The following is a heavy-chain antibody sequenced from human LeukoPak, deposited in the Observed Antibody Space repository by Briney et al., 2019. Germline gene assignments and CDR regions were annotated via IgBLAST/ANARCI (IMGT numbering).Heavy chain of an antibody. CDR3: AKIGLTRAFDL. Sequence: GGSLRLSCAASGFIFSSYGMHWVRQAPGKGLEWVAAIRYDGSNEYYADSVKGRFTISRDNSKNTLYLQMNSLRAEDTAVYYCAKIGLTRAFDLWGQGTMVTVSS. J-gene: IGHJ3*01. CDR2: IRYDGSNE. CDR1: GFIFSSYG. V-gene: IGHV3-30*02. D-gene: IGHD3-9*01.